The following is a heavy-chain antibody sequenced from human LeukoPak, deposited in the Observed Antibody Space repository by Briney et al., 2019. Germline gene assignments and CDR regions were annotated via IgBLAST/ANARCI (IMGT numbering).Heavy chain of an antibody. J-gene: IGHJ4*02. CDR2: IFRGEKT. Sequence: GGSLRLSCAASGFSVSNSYMSWVRQAPGEGLEWVSVIFRGEKTYYADSVKGRFTISRDSSTNTVYLQMASLRAEDTAIYYCVKEVPGATVYDWGQGTLVTVSS. V-gene: IGHV3-66*01. CDR3: VKEVPGATVYD. CDR1: GFSVSNSY. D-gene: IGHD2-8*01.